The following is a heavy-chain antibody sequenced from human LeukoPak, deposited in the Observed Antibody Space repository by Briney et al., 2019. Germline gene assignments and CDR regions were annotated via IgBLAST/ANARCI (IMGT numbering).Heavy chain of an antibody. V-gene: IGHV3-30*04. CDR2: ISYDGSNK. J-gene: IGHJ5*02. Sequence: GRSLRLSCAASGFTFSSYAMHWVRQAPGKGLEWVAVISYDGSNKYYADSVKGRITISRDNSKNTLYLQMNSLRAEDTAVYYCARDLGRGYSSSWFSWFDPWGQGTLVTVSS. CDR1: GFTFSSYA. CDR3: ARDLGRGYSSSWFSWFDP. D-gene: IGHD6-13*01.